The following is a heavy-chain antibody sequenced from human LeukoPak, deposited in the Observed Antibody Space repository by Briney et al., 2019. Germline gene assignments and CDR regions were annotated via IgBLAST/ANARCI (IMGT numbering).Heavy chain of an antibody. CDR2: ISYDGSNK. CDR3: ARDSGVVQYLGAFDI. CDR1: GFTFSSYA. Sequence: GGSLRLSCAASGFTFSSYAMHWVRQAPGKGLEWVAVISYDGSNKYYAYPVKGRFTISRDNSKNTLYLQMNSLRAEDTAVYYCARDSGVVQYLGAFDIWGQGTMVTVSS. D-gene: IGHD2-15*01. V-gene: IGHV3-30*04. J-gene: IGHJ3*02.